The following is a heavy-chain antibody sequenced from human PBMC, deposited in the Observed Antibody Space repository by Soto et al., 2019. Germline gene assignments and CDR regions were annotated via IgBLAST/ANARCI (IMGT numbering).Heavy chain of an antibody. Sequence: PGGSLRLSCAASGFTFSDYWMSWVRQAPGKGLEWVANIKQDGSEKYYVDSVKGRFTISRDNAKNSLYLQMNSLRAEDTAVYYCARNYYGSGSYAPWFDPWGQGTLVTVSS. CDR2: IKQDGSEK. D-gene: IGHD3-10*01. CDR3: ARNYYGSGSYAPWFDP. V-gene: IGHV3-7*02. J-gene: IGHJ5*02. CDR1: GFTFSDYW.